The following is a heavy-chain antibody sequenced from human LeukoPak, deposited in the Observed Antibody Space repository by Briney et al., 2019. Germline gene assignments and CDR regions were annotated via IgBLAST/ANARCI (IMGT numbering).Heavy chain of an antibody. Sequence: SETLSLTCTVSGGSISSYYWSWIRQPPGKGLEWIGYIYYSGSTNYNPSLKSRVTISVDTSKNQFSLKLSSVTAADTAVYYCARDGPSGSYYTDYFDYWGQGTLVTVSS. CDR3: ARDGPSGSYYTDYFDY. CDR2: IYYSGST. V-gene: IGHV4-59*12. CDR1: GGSISSYY. J-gene: IGHJ4*02. D-gene: IGHD3-10*01.